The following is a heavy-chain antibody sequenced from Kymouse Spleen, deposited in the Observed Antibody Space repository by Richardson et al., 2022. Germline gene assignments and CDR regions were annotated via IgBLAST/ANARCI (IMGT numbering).Heavy chain of an antibody. CDR1: GFTFSNAW. D-gene: IGHD6-6*01. J-gene: IGHJ4*02. CDR3: TTESSIAARRGDY. V-gene: IGHV3-15*01. CDR2: IKSKTDGGTT. Sequence: EVQLVESGGGLVKPGGSLRLSCAASGFTFSNAWMSWVRQAPGKGLEWVGRIKSKTDGGTTDYAAPVKGRFTISRDDSKNTLYLQMNSLKTEDTAVYYCTTESSIAARRGDYWGQGTLVTVSS.